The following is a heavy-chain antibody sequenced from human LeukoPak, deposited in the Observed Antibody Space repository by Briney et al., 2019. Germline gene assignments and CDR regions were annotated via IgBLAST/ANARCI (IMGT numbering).Heavy chain of an antibody. V-gene: IGHV1-2*02. J-gene: IGHJ4*02. CDR3: ARDGSMPYDY. Sequence: ASVKVSCKASGYTFTTYYMHWVRQAPGQGLEWMGWINPNSGGTTYAQKFQGKVTMTRDTSISTAYMELSRLRSDDTAVYYCARDGSMPYDYWGQGTLVTVSS. CDR2: INPNSGGT. D-gene: IGHD2/OR15-2a*01. CDR1: GYTFTTYY.